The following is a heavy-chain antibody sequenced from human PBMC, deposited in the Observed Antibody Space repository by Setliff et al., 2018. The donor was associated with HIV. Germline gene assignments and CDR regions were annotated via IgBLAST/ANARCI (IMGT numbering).Heavy chain of an antibody. CDR1: NASINSYY. D-gene: IGHD2-15*01. CDR3: ARDPYCSGDGCFRYYQH. Sequence: SETLSLTCTVSNASINSYYWSWIRQPAGRALEWIGRIYFSGRTIYNPSLKSRIKMSIDTSKNQFSLNLSSVTAADTAIYFCARDPYCSGDGCFRYYQHWGRGTLVTVSS. J-gene: IGHJ1*01. V-gene: IGHV4-4*07. CDR2: IYFSGRT.